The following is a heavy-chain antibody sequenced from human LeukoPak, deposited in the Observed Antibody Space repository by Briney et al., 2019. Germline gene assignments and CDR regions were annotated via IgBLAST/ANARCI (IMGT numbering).Heavy chain of an antibody. CDR2: IIPIFGTA. J-gene: IGHJ4*02. Sequence: ASVKVSCKASGGTFSSYAISWVRQAPGQGLEWMGRIIPIFGTANYAQKFQGRVTTTTDESTSTAYMELSSLRSEDTAVYYCARDPYYYDSSGYYYGYWGQGTLVTVSS. CDR3: ARDPYYYDSSGYYYGY. V-gene: IGHV1-69*05. CDR1: GGTFSSYA. D-gene: IGHD3-22*01.